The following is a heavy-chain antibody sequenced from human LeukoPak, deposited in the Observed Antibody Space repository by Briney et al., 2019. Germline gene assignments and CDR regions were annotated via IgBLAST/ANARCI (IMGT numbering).Heavy chain of an antibody. Sequence: ASVKVSCKASGYTFTSYGISWVRQAPGQGLEWMGRIIPILGIANYAQKFQGRVTMTRNTSISTAYMELSSLRSEDTAVYYCARGWGFHFDYWGQGTLVTVSS. CDR2: IIPILGIA. CDR1: GYTFTSYG. J-gene: IGHJ4*02. D-gene: IGHD7-27*01. CDR3: ARGWGFHFDY. V-gene: IGHV1-8*02.